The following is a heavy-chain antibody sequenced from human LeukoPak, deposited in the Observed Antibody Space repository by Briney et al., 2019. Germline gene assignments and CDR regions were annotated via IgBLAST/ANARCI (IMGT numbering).Heavy chain of an antibody. D-gene: IGHD2-21*01. J-gene: IGHJ2*01. CDR3: AKDIPLGDDL. CDR1: GFTFSSYG. V-gene: IGHV3-30*18. CDR2: ISYDGSNK. Sequence: GGSLRLSCAASGFTFSSYGMHWVRQAPGKGLEWVAVISYDGSNKYYADSVKGRFTISRDNSKNTLYLQMNSLRAEDTAVYYCAKDIPLGDDLWGRGTLVTVSS.